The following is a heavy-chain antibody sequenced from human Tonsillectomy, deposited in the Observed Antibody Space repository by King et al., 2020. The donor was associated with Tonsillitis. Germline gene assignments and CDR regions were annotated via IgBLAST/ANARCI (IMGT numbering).Heavy chain of an antibody. Sequence: VQLVESGGGLVQPGGSLRLSCAASGFPFNNYAMSWVRQPPGKGLEWVSAISGSGGSTYYADSVKGRFTISRANSKNTQYLQMNSLRVEDTAVYYCAKELGDEVGDGFDIWGQGTMVTVSS. CDR3: AKELGDEVGDGFDI. CDR1: GFPFNNYA. D-gene: IGHD1-26*01. J-gene: IGHJ3*02. V-gene: IGHV3-23*04. CDR2: ISGSGGST.